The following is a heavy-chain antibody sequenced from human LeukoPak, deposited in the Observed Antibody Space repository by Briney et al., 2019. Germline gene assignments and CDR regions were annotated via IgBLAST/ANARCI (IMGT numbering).Heavy chain of an antibody. CDR3: ARDFFAAAGPXYFDY. V-gene: IGHV3-7*01. J-gene: IGHJ4*02. Sequence: PGGSLRLSCAASGFTFSSYWMSWVRQAPGKGLEWVANIKQDGSEKYYVDSVKGRFTISRDNAKNSLYLQMNSLRAEDTAVYYCARDFFAAAGPXYFDYWGQGXLVTVSS. CDR2: IKQDGSEK. D-gene: IGHD6-13*01. CDR1: GFTFSSYW.